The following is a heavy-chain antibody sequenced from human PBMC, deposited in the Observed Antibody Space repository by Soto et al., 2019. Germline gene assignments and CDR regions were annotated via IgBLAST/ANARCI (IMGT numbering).Heavy chain of an antibody. Sequence: EVQLVESGGGLVQPGGSLRLSCAASGFTVSSNYMSWVRQAPGKGLEWVSVIYSGGSTYYADSVKGRFTISRDNSKNTLYLQMNSLGAEDTAVYYCAIGWELLPSYYYYGMDVWGQGTTVTVSS. CDR1: GFTVSSNY. D-gene: IGHD1-26*01. CDR3: AIGWELLPSYYYYGMDV. CDR2: IYSGGST. V-gene: IGHV3-66*01. J-gene: IGHJ6*02.